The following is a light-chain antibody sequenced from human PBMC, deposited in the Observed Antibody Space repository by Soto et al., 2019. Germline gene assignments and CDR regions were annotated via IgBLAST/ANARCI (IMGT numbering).Light chain of an antibody. CDR3: CSHAGRAAFDV. J-gene: IGLJ1*01. Sequence: QSALTQPASVSGSPGQSITISCTGISGDIETYNFVSWYQQHPGKVPKLLIYDATRRPSGVSQRFSGSRSGTTASLTISGLQAEDEADYYCCSHAGRAAFDVVAAGTKVTVL. CDR1: SGDIETYNF. V-gene: IGLV2-23*01. CDR2: DAT.